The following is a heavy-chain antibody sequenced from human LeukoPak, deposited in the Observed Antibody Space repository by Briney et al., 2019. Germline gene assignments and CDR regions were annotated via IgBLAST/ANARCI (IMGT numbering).Heavy chain of an antibody. Sequence: PSETLSLTCTVSGYSISSGYYWSGTRQPAGKGLEWIGRIYTSGSTNYNPSLKSRVTISGDTSKNQFSLMLSSVTAADTAVYYCAREKDGYNRHYYYHMDVWGKGTTVTVSS. CDR2: IYTSGST. CDR1: GYSISSGYY. J-gene: IGHJ6*03. V-gene: IGHV4-61*02. CDR3: AREKDGYNRHYYYHMDV. D-gene: IGHD5-24*01.